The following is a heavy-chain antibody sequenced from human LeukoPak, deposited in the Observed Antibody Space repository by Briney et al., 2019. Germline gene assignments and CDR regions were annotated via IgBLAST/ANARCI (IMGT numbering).Heavy chain of an antibody. V-gene: IGHV3-23*01. D-gene: IGHD1-26*01. CDR2: ISNSGRT. CDR3: AKESPYAVGGTGRVYYFDY. Sequence: GGSLRLSCAASGFTFSSYAISWVRQAPGKGLNWVSAISNSGRTYYADSVKGRFTISRDNSKNTVHLQMNSLRAEDTAVYYCAKESPYAVGGTGRVYYFDYWGQGALVTVSS. CDR1: GFTFSSYA. J-gene: IGHJ4*02.